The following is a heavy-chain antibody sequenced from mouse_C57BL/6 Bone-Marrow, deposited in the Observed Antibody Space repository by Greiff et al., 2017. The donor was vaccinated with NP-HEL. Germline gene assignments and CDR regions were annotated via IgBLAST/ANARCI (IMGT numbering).Heavy chain of an antibody. D-gene: IGHD2-2*01. Sequence: QVQLQQPGAELVRPGSSVKLSCKASGYTFTSYWMHWVKQRPIQGLEWIGNIDPSDSETHYNQKFKDKATLTVDKSSSTAYMQLSSLTSEDSAVYYCARDYGYDDWDFDVWGTGTTVTVSS. CDR1: GYTFTSYW. J-gene: IGHJ1*03. CDR2: IDPSDSET. CDR3: ARDYGYDDWDFDV. V-gene: IGHV1-52*01.